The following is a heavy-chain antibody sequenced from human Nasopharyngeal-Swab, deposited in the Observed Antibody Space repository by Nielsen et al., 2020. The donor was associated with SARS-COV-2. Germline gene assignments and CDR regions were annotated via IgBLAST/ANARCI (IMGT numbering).Heavy chain of an antibody. D-gene: IGHD2-15*01. CDR2: IYYSGNT. V-gene: IGHV4-39*01. Sequence: SETLSLTCSVSGELVSSGSFYWSWIRQSPGKGLEWIGSIYYSGNTYYNPSLEGRVTVSVDTSKNQFSLNLRPVTAADTAVYYCARHGGWEVTYYFDHWGQGTLVTVSS. CDR3: ARHGGWEVTYYFDH. J-gene: IGHJ4*02. CDR1: GELVSSGSFY.